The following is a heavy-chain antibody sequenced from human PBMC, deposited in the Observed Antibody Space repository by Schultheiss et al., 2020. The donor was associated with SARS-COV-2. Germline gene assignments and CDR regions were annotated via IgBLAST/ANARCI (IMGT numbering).Heavy chain of an antibody. CDR1: GGTFSSYA. Sequence: SVKVSCKASGGTFSSYAISWVRQAPGQGLEWMGIINPSGGSTSYAQKFQGRVTITADESTSTAYMELSSLRSEDTAVYFCARGGWSSSSYWMDYFDLWGQGTLVTVSS. J-gene: IGHJ4*02. D-gene: IGHD6-13*01. CDR2: INPSGGST. V-gene: IGHV1-69*11. CDR3: ARGGWSSSSYWMDYFDL.